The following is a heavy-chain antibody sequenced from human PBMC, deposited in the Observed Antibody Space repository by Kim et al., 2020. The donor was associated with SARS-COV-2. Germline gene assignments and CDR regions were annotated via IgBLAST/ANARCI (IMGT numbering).Heavy chain of an antibody. J-gene: IGHJ4*02. Sequence: YAQKFQGRVTMTRNTSISTAYMELSSLRSEDTAVYYCARGPYGGNLGVDYWGQGTLVTVSS. V-gene: IGHV1-8*01. CDR3: ARGPYGGNLGVDY. D-gene: IGHD4-17*01.